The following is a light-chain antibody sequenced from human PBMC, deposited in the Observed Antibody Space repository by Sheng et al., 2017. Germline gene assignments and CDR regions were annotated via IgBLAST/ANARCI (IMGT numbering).Light chain of an antibody. CDR1: QDISSN. CDR3: QQYKNWPPWT. V-gene: IGKV3-15*01. CDR2: DVI. Sequence: EIVLTQSPATLSVSPGERATLSCRASQDISSNLAWYQQKPGQAPRLLIYDVITRATGIPDRFSGSESGTEFTLTITSLQSEDFAVYYCQQYKNWPPWTFGQGTKV. J-gene: IGKJ1*01.